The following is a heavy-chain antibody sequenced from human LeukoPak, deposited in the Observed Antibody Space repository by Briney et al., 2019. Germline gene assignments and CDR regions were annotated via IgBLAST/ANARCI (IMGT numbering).Heavy chain of an antibody. D-gene: IGHD6-19*01. Sequence: ASVKVSCKASRYTFTSYGISWVRQAPGQGLEWMGIIYPGDSDTRYSPSFQGQVTISADKSLNTAYLQWSSLKASDTAMYYCARRQSLAGNDYWGQGTLVTVSS. J-gene: IGHJ4*02. CDR3: ARRQSLAGNDY. CDR2: IYPGDSDT. CDR1: RYTFTSYG. V-gene: IGHV5-51*01.